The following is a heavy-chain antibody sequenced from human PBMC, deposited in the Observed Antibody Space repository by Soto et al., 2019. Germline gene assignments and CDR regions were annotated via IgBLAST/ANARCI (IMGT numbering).Heavy chain of an antibody. CDR1: GGSVTSGSYY. CDR2: ISYTGRT. V-gene: IGHV4-61*03. CDR3: AREWGLLPYYVMNV. Sequence: TLSLTCIVSGGSVTSGSYYWTWLRQPPGKGLEWIGYISYTGRTKYNPSLQSRVTISVYTSKNDFYLNLSSVTAADTAVYFCAREWGLLPYYVMNVWGRGTTVTVSS. D-gene: IGHD7-27*01. J-gene: IGHJ6*02.